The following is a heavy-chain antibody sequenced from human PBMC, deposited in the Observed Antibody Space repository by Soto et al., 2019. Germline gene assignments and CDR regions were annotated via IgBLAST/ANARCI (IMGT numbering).Heavy chain of an antibody. CDR2: IWYDGSNK. CDR3: ARGRRYGSGSSEFYFDY. J-gene: IGHJ4*02. CDR1: GFTFSSYG. V-gene: IGHV3-33*01. Sequence: GGSLRLSCAASGFTFSSYGMHWVRQAPGKGLEWVAVIWYDGSNKYYADSVKGRFTISRDNSKNTLYLQMNSLRAEDTAVYYCARGRRYGSGSSEFYFDYWGQGTMVTVSS. D-gene: IGHD3-10*01.